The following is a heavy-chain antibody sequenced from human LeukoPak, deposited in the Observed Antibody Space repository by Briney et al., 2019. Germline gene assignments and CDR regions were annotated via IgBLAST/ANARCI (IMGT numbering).Heavy chain of an antibody. CDR2: TSADNGHT. V-gene: IGHV1-18*01. D-gene: IGHD3-10*02. Sequence: ASVKVSCKASGYTFTSYGISWVRQAPGQGLEWMGFTSADNGHTNYVQKFQGRVTMTTDTSTNTAYMELRSLRFDDTAMYYCARDYFSDYVFDFWGRGTLITVSS. J-gene: IGHJ4*02. CDR3: ARDYFSDYVFDF. CDR1: GYTFTSYG.